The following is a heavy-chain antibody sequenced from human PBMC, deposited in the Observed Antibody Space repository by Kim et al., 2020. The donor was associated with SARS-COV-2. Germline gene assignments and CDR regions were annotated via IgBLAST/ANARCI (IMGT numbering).Heavy chain of an antibody. V-gene: IGHV3-74*01. D-gene: IGHD3-22*01. Sequence: SYGSSTSYADSVKGRFTISRDNAKNTLYLQMNSLRAEDTAVYYCASRYYRDWGQGTLVTVSS. CDR3: ASRYYRD. CDR2: SYGSST. J-gene: IGHJ4*02.